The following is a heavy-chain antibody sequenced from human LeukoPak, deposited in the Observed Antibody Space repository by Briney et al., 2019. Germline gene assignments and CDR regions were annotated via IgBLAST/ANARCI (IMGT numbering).Heavy chain of an antibody. V-gene: IGHV4-61*02. J-gene: IGHJ6*03. CDR1: GGSISSGSYY. CDR2: IYTSGST. Sequence: SETLSLTCTVSGGSISSGSYYWSWIRQPAGKGLEWIGRIYTSGSTNYNPSLKSRVTISVDTSKNQFSLKLSSVTAADTAVYYCARDGFWGYCSGGSCHSDYYYYMDVWGKGTTVTVSS. D-gene: IGHD2-15*01. CDR3: ARDGFWGYCSGGSCHSDYYYYMDV.